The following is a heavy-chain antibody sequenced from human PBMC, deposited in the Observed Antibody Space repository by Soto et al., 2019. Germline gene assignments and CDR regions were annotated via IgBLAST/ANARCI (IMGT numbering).Heavy chain of an antibody. CDR3: ARIQIEVVPAAPLYYYYMDV. V-gene: IGHV3-48*01. J-gene: IGHJ6*03. CDR2: ISSSSSTI. CDR1: GFTFSSYS. Sequence: GGSLRLSCAASGFTFSSYSMNWVRQAPGKGLEWVSYISSSSSTIYYADSVKGRFTISRDNAKNSLYLQMNSLRAEDTAVYYCARIQIEVVPAAPLYYYYMDVWGKGTTVTVSS. D-gene: IGHD2-2*01.